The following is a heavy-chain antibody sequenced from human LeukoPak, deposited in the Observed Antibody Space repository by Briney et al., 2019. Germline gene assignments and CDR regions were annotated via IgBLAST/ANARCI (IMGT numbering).Heavy chain of an antibody. CDR2: IKSKTDGGTT. Sequence: GGSLRLSCAASGFTFSNAWMSWVRQAPGKGLEWVGRIKSKTDGGTTDYAAPVKGRFTISRDDSKNTLYLQMNSLKTEDTAGYYCTTVGNSGSYIEVYWGQGTLVTVSS. V-gene: IGHV3-15*01. J-gene: IGHJ4*02. CDR1: GFTFSNAW. D-gene: IGHD1-26*01. CDR3: TTVGNSGSYIEVY.